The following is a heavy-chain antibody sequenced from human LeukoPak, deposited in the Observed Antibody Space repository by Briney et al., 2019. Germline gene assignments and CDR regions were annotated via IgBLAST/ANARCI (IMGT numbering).Heavy chain of an antibody. CDR1: GGSISSYY. D-gene: IGHD3-10*01. J-gene: IGHJ4*02. V-gene: IGHV4-59*01. Sequence: SETLSLTCTVSGGSISSYYWSWIWQPPGKGLEWIGYIYYSGSTNYNPSLKSRVTISVDTSKNQFSLKLSSVTAADTAVYYCARELDYYGSGSPTKGYYFDYWGQGTLVTVSS. CDR3: ARELDYYGSGSPTKGYYFDY. CDR2: IYYSGST.